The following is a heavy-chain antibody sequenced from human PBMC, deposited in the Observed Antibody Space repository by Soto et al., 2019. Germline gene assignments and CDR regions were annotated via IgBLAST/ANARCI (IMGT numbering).Heavy chain of an antibody. CDR2: IDWDDDK. D-gene: IGHD3-10*01. Sequence: TPVTPAQSLTLTCTSPWLSHSSSGMCVSWIRQPPGKALEWLARIDWDDDKYYSTSLKTRLTISKDTSKNQVVLTMTNMDPVDTATYYCARVSFVFALGAPYYYYYGMDVWGQGTTVTVSS. CDR3: ARVSFVFALGAPYYYYYGMDV. CDR1: WLSHSSSGMC. V-gene: IGHV2-70*11. J-gene: IGHJ6*02.